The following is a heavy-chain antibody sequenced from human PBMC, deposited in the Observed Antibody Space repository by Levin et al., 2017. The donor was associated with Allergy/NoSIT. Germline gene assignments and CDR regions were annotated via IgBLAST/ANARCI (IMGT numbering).Heavy chain of an antibody. CDR1: GFTFSSYA. J-gene: IGHJ6*02. Sequence: LSLTCAASGFTFSSYAMSWVRQAPGKGLEWVSAISGSGGSTYYADSVKGRFTISRDNSKNTLYLQMNSLRAEDTAVYYCAKDMVTTPYLVTYYYGMDVWGQGTTVTVSS. V-gene: IGHV3-23*01. D-gene: IGHD4-11*01. CDR2: ISGSGGST. CDR3: AKDMVTTPYLVTYYYGMDV.